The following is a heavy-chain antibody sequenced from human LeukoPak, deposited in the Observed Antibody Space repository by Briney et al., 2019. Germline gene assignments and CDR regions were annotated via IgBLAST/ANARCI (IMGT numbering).Heavy chain of an antibody. D-gene: IGHD6-13*01. V-gene: IGHV3-74*01. CDR1: AFTFSSYW. J-gene: IGHJ4*02. Sequence: PGGSLRLSCAASAFTFSSYWMHWVRQAPGKGLEWVSRIKGDESSINYADSVEGRFTISRDNAKNTVYLQMNSLRAEDTAVYYCAKDQSAAIAAAEDYWGQGTLVTVSS. CDR2: IKGDESSI. CDR3: AKDQSAAIAAAEDY.